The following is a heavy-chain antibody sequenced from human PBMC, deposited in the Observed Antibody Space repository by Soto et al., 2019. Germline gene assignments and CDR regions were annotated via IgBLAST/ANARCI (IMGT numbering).Heavy chain of an antibody. D-gene: IGHD5-18*01. Sequence: QVQLVQSGAEVKKPGSSVKVSCKASGGTFSSYTISWVRQAPGQGLEWMGRIIPILGIANYAQKFQGRVTITADKSTSTAYMERSSLRSEDTAVYYCARAVLDTAAYYFDDWGQGTLVTVSS. V-gene: IGHV1-69*02. CDR3: ARAVLDTAAYYFDD. CDR1: GGTFSSYT. CDR2: IIPILGIA. J-gene: IGHJ4*02.